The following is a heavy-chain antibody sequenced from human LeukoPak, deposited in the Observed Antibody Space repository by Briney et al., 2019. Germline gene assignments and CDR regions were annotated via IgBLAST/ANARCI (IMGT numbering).Heavy chain of an antibody. D-gene: IGHD5-18*01. CDR3: VRGDTYDYYYYYGMDV. Sequence: PGTSLRLSCAVSGFTFSGYTMHWVRQAPGKGLEWVAVISFDGSNKYYGDSVKGRFTISRDNSKNTLYLQMNSLRPEDTAVYYCVRGDTYDYYYYYGMDVWGQGTTVTVSS. V-gene: IGHV3-30-3*01. CDR2: ISFDGSNK. J-gene: IGHJ6*02. CDR1: GFTFSGYT.